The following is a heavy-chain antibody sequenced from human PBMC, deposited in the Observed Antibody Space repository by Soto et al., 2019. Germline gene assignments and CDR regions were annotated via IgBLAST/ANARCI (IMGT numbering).Heavy chain of an antibody. CDR1: GGSISSGGYY. V-gene: IGHV4-31*03. D-gene: IGHD6-6*01. J-gene: IGHJ4*02. CDR3: ARDRGIAARQESFDY. Sequence: SETLSLTCTVSGGSISSGGYYWSWIRQHPGKGLEWIGYIYYSGSTYYNPSLKSRVTISVDTSKNQFSLKLSSVTAADTAVYYCARDRGIAARQESFDYRGQGTMVAVS. CDR2: IYYSGST.